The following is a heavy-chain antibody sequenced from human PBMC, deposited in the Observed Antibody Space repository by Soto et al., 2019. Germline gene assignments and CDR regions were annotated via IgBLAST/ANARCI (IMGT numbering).Heavy chain of an antibody. V-gene: IGHV3-30*18. Sequence: QVQLVESGGGVVQPGRSLRLSCAASGFTFSSYGMHWVRQAPGKGLEWVAVISYDGSNKYYADSVKGRFTISRDNSKNRLTLQRNSLREEDTAVYYCAKEAPSNGTAKGNWFDPWGQGPLVTVSS. CDR2: ISYDGSNK. J-gene: IGHJ5*02. CDR3: AKEAPSNGTAKGNWFDP. CDR1: GFTFSSYG.